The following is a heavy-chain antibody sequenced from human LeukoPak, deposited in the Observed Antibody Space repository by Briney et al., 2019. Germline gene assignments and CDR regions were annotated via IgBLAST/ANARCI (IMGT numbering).Heavy chain of an antibody. CDR3: AKRPIFHYYDSSGYYTYWYFDL. V-gene: IGHV3-30*18. J-gene: IGHJ2*01. CDR2: ISYDGSNK. D-gene: IGHD3-22*01. Sequence: GGSLRLSCEASGFTFSDYSLNWVRQAPGKGLEWVAVISYDGSNKYYADSVKGRFTISRDNSKNTLYLQMNSLRAEDTAVYYCAKRPIFHYYDSSGYYTYWYFDLWGRGTLVTVSS. CDR1: GFTFSDYS.